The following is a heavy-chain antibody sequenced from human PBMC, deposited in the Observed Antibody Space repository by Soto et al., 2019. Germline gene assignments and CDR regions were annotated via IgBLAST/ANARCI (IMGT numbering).Heavy chain of an antibody. J-gene: IGHJ4*02. Sequence: QVQLVQSGAEVKKPGASVKVSCKTSGYTFTTYGISWVRQAPGQGLEWMGWISPYNGNTKYAQKLQDRVTXXAXTYXNTAYRDLRSLTSDDTAVYYCTGGWFGEFVYDCDYWGQGTLVTVSS. CDR3: TGGWFGEFVYDCDY. CDR1: GYTFTTYG. CDR2: ISPYNGNT. D-gene: IGHD3-10*01. V-gene: IGHV1-18*01.